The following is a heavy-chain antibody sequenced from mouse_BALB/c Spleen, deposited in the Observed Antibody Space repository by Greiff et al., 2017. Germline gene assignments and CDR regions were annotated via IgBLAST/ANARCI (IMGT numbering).Heavy chain of an antibody. CDR1: GYTFNNYW. V-gene: IGHV1-63*02. CDR3: ASLRLKEFAY. J-gene: IGHJ3*01. D-gene: IGHD1-2*01. Sequence: VQLQQSGAELVRPGTSVKISCKASGYTFNNYWLGWVKQRPGHGLEWIGDIYPGGGYTNYNEKFKGKATLTADTSSSTASMQRSSLTSEDSAVYFCASLRLKEFAYWGQGTLVTVSA. CDR2: IYPGGGYT.